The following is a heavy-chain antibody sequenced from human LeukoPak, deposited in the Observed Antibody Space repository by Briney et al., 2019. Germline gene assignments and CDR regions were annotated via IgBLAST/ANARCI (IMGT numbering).Heavy chain of an antibody. V-gene: IGHV3-23*01. D-gene: IGHD6-13*01. CDR2: ISGSGGST. CDR3: ARQIAAAGNFDY. Sequence: PGGSLRLSCAASGFTFSSYAMSWVRQAPGKGLEWVSAISGSGGSTYYADSVKGRFTISRDNSKNTLYLQMNSLRAEDTAVYYCARQIAAAGNFDYWGQGTLVPVSS. J-gene: IGHJ4*02. CDR1: GFTFSSYA.